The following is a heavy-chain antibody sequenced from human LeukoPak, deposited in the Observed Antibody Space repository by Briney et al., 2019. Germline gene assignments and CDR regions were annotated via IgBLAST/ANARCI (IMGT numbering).Heavy chain of an antibody. CDR3: ARVVHYGSGPAVG. CDR2: ISSSGTTT. D-gene: IGHD3-10*01. J-gene: IGHJ4*02. Sequence: GGSLRLSCAASGFSFSDYYMTWVRQAPGKGLEWISDISSSGTTTYYTDSVKGRFIISRDNAKKSLYLQMNRLRPEDTAVYYCARVVHYGSGPAVGWGQGTLVTVSS. CDR1: GFSFSDYY. V-gene: IGHV3-11*01.